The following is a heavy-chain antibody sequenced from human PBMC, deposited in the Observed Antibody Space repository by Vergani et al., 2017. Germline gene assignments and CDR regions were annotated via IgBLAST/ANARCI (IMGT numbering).Heavy chain of an antibody. V-gene: IGHV1-69*01. CDR3: ARGGWNDGRYYYYGMDV. Sequence: QVQLVQSGAEVKKPGSSVKVSCKASGGTFSSYAISWVRQAPGQGLEWMGGIIPILGTANYAQKFQGRVTITADESTITAYMELSSLRSEGTAVYYCARGGWNDGRYYYYGMDVWGQGPTVTVSS. J-gene: IGHJ6*02. CDR2: IIPILGTA. D-gene: IGHD1-1*01. CDR1: GGTFSSYA.